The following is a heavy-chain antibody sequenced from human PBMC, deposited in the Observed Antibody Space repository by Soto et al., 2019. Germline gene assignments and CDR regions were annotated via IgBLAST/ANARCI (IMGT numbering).Heavy chain of an antibody. D-gene: IGHD2-2*02. CDR2: FDPEDGET. Sequence: ASVKVSCKVSGYTLTGLSMHWVRQAPGKGLEWMGGFDPEDGETIYAQKFQGRVTITEDTSTDTAYMELSSLRSEDTAVYYCATIGFCSSTSCYKYPDYYYGMDVWGQGTTVTVSS. CDR3: ATIGFCSSTSCYKYPDYYYGMDV. V-gene: IGHV1-24*01. CDR1: GYTLTGLS. J-gene: IGHJ6*02.